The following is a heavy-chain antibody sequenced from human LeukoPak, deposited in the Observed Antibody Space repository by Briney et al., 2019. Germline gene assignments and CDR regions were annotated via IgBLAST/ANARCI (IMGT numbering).Heavy chain of an antibody. Sequence: ASVKVSCKASGYTFTGYYMHWVRQAPGQGLEWMGRINPNSGGTNYAQKFQGRVTMTRDTSISTAYMELSRLRSDDTAAYYCARGSIAAAGTIPYWGQGTLVTVSS. CDR2: INPNSGGT. CDR1: GYTFTGYY. J-gene: IGHJ4*02. CDR3: ARGSIAAAGTIPY. D-gene: IGHD6-13*01. V-gene: IGHV1-2*06.